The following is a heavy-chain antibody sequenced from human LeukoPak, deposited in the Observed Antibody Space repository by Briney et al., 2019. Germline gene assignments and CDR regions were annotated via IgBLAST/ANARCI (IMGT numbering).Heavy chain of an antibody. CDR2: IIPILGIA. CDR1: GYTFSSYG. V-gene: IGHV1-69*04. Sequence: SLKVSCKASGYTFSSYGISWVRQAPGQGLEWMGRIIPILGIADYAQKFQGRVTITADKSTSTAYMELSSLRSEDTAVYYCARVHGPYYFDYWGQGTLVTVSS. J-gene: IGHJ4*02. CDR3: ARVHGPYYFDY.